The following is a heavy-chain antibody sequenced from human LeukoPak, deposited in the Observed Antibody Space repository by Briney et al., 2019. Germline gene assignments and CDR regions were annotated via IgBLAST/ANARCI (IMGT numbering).Heavy chain of an antibody. CDR3: ARVMVYSSSYAFDI. CDR2: ISAYNGNT. J-gene: IGHJ3*02. V-gene: IGHV1-18*01. Sequence: ASVKVSCKASGYTFTSYGISWVRQAPGQGLDWLAWISAYNGNTNYAQKLQGRVTMTTDTSTSTAYMELRSLRSDDTAVYYCARVMVYSSSYAFDIWGQGTMVTVSS. D-gene: IGHD6-6*01. CDR1: GYTFTSYG.